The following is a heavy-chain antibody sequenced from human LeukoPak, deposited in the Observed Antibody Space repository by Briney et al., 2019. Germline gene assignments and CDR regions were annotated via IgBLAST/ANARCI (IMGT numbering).Heavy chain of an antibody. CDR1: GFTFSRYG. D-gene: IGHD3-10*01. J-gene: IGHJ3*01. CDR3: AKRSMVRGVQFDAFDL. V-gene: IGHV3-21*01. Sequence: GGSLRLSCAASGFTFSRYGMNWVRQAPGKGLEWVSSISSSSSYIYYADSVKGRFTISRDNAKNSMYLQMNSLRAEDTAVYYCAKRSMVRGVQFDAFDLWGQGTIVTVSS. CDR2: ISSSSSYI.